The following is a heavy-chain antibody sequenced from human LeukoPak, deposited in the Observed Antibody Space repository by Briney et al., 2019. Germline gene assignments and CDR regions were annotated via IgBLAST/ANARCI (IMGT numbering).Heavy chain of an antibody. Sequence: NPSETLSLTCTVSGGSISSSSYYWGWIRQPPGKGLEWLGSIYYSGSTYYNPSLKSRVTISVDTSKNQFSLKLSSVTAADTAVYYCAGLRFLEVGWFDPWGQGTLVTVSS. D-gene: IGHD3-3*01. CDR3: AGLRFLEVGWFDP. V-gene: IGHV4-39*01. CDR2: IYYSGST. J-gene: IGHJ5*02. CDR1: GGSISSSSYY.